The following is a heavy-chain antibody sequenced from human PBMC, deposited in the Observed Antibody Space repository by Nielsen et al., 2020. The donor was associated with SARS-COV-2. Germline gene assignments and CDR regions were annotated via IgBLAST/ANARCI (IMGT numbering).Heavy chain of an antibody. D-gene: IGHD3-22*01. J-gene: IGHJ5*02. CDR2: IKQDGSEK. CDR3: ARDKYYYDSSGPGFDP. V-gene: IGHV3-7*01. Sequence: GESLKISCAASGFTFSSYAMSWVRQAPGKGLEWVANIKQDGSEKYYVDSVKGRFTISRDNAKNSLYLQMNSLRAEDTAVYYCARDKYYYDSSGPGFDPWGQGTLVTVSS. CDR1: GFTFSSYA.